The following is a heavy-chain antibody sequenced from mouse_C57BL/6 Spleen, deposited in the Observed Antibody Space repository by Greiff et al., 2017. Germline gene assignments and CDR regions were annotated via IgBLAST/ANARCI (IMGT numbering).Heavy chain of an antibody. J-gene: IGHJ2*01. Sequence: EVKLLESGGGLVQPGGSMKLSCVASGFTFSNYWMNWVRQSPEKGLEWVAQIRLKSDNYATHYAESVKGRFTISRDDSKSSVYLQMNNLRAEDTGIYYCTLAYDYDGHYFDYWGQGTTLTVSS. CDR2: IRLKSDNYAT. CDR1: GFTFSNYW. CDR3: TLAYDYDGHYFDY. V-gene: IGHV6-3*01. D-gene: IGHD2-4*01.